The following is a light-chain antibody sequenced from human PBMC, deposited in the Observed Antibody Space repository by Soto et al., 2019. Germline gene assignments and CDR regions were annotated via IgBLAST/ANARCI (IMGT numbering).Light chain of an antibody. CDR3: QQYNNWPPHT. Sequence: EIVMTQSPATLSVSPGERATLSCRASQRVSSNLAWYQQKPGQAPRLLIYGASTRATGVPARFSGSGSGTEFTLTISSLQSEDFAVYYCQQYNNWPPHTFGQGTQLEIK. CDR2: GAS. V-gene: IGKV3-15*01. CDR1: QRVSSN. J-gene: IGKJ2*01.